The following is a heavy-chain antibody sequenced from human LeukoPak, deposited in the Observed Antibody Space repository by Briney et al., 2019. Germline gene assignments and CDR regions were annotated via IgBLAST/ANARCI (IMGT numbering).Heavy chain of an antibody. J-gene: IGHJ4*02. D-gene: IGHD2-15*01. Sequence: PGGSLRLSCAASGFTFSSYWMTWVRQAPGRGLEWVSTFSSGGNTYYADSVKGRFTISRDNSKNTLYLQMNSLRAEDAAVYFCAKRTSAAYYFEYWGQGTLVTVS. CDR2: FSSGGNT. CDR3: AKRTSAAYYFEY. CDR1: GFTFSSYW. V-gene: IGHV3-23*01.